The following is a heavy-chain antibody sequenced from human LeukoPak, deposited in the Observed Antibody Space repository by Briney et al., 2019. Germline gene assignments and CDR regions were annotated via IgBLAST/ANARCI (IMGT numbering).Heavy chain of an antibody. Sequence: PSETLSLTCTVSGGSISSSSYYWGWIRQPPGKGLEWIGSIYYSGSTYYNPSLKSRVTISVDTSKNQFSLKLSSVTAADTAVYYCARQVRDTYSYGLSESDYWGQGTLVTVSS. CDR1: GGSISSSSYY. J-gene: IGHJ4*02. CDR3: ARQVRDTYSYGLSESDY. D-gene: IGHD5-18*01. CDR2: IYYSGST. V-gene: IGHV4-39*01.